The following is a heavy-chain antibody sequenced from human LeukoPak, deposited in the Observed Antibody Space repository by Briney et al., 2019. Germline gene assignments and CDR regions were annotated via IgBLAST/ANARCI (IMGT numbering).Heavy chain of an antibody. J-gene: IGHJ5*02. CDR3: ARGCSSTSCYGHNWFDP. V-gene: IGHV1-2*02. Sequence: GASVKVSCKASGYTFTGYYMHWVRQAPGQGLEWMGWINPNSGGTNYAQKFQGRVTVTRDTSISTAYMELSRLRSDDTAVYYCARGCSSTSCYGHNWFDPWGQGTLVTVSS. CDR1: GYTFTGYY. D-gene: IGHD2-2*01. CDR2: INPNSGGT.